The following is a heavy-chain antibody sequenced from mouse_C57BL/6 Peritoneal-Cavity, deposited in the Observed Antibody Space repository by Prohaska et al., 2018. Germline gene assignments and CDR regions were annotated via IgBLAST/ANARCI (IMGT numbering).Heavy chain of an antibody. Sequence: TDYYMNWVKQSQGKSLEWIGDINPNNGGTSYNQKFKGKATLAVDKSSSTAYMELRSLTSEDSAVYYCALLITTVVAEYYFDYWGQGTTLTVSS. CDR2: INPNNGGT. D-gene: IGHD1-1*01. J-gene: IGHJ2*01. CDR3: ALLITTVVAEYYFDY. CDR1: TDYY. V-gene: IGHV1-26*01.